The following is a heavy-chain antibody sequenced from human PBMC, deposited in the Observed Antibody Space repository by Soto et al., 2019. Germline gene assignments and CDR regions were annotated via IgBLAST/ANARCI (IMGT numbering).Heavy chain of an antibody. D-gene: IGHD3-22*01. CDR1: GGSVSSGSYY. CDR3: ARDSSNYYDSSGYIGV. J-gene: IGHJ4*02. Sequence: SETLSLTCTVSGGSVSSGSYYWSWIRQPPGKGLEWIGYIYYSGSTNYNPSLKSRVTISVDTSKNQFSLKLSSVTAADTAVYYCARDSSNYYDSSGYIGVWGQGTLVTVS. V-gene: IGHV4-61*01. CDR2: IYYSGST.